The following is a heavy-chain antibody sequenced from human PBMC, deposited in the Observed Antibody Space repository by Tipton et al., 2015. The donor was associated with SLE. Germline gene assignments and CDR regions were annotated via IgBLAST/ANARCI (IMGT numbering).Heavy chain of an antibody. V-gene: IGHV4-59*11. Sequence: TLSLTCTVSGGSISSHYWSWCRQPPGQGLEWMGYIYHSGSTTHNPSPKSRVTISIDTSKNQFSPKLSSVTAADTAVYYCARDNVDFMNGGGYNGMDVWGQGTTVTVSS. CDR1: GGSISSHY. J-gene: IGHJ6*02. D-gene: IGHD4-23*01. CDR3: ARDNVDFMNGGGYNGMDV. CDR2: IYHSGST.